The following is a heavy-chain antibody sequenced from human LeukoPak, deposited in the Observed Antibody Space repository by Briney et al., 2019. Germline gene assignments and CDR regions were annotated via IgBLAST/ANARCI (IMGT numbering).Heavy chain of an antibody. V-gene: IGHV3-11*04. J-gene: IGHJ6*03. CDR3: AGPQGYCSSTSCYTPFPMDV. CDR2: ISSSGSTI. CDR1: GFTFSDYY. D-gene: IGHD2-2*02. Sequence: GGSLRLSCAASGFTFSDYYMSWIRQDPGKGLEWVSYISSSGSTIYYADSVKGRFTISRDNAKNSLYLQMNSLRAEDTAVYYCAGPQGYCSSTSCYTPFPMDVWGKGTTVTVSS.